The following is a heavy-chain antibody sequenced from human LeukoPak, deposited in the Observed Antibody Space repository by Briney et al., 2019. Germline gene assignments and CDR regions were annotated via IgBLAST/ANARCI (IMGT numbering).Heavy chain of an antibody. J-gene: IGHJ5*02. CDR3: ARDHGSGSSRWFDP. CDR1: GFTVSSNY. V-gene: IGHV3-53*01. CDR2: IYSGGST. D-gene: IGHD3-10*01. Sequence: HPGGSLRLSCAASGFTVSSNYMSWVRQAPGKGLEWVSVIYSGGSTYYADSVKGRFTISRDNSKNTLYLQMNSLRAEDTAVYYCARDHGSGSSRWFDPWGQGTLVTVSS.